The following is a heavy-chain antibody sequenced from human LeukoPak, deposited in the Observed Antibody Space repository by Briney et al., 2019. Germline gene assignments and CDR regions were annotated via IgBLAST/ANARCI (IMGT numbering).Heavy chain of an antibody. CDR1: GGTFSSYA. Sequence: GASVKVSGKASGGTFSSYAISWLRQAPGQGLEWMGGIIPIFGTANYAQKFQGRVTITADESTSTAYMELSSLRSEDTAVYYCARAGYIGYNSSAPYYYYYMDVWGKGTTVTVSS. D-gene: IGHD6-6*01. V-gene: IGHV1-69*13. CDR3: ARAGYIGYNSSAPYYYYYMDV. CDR2: IIPIFGTA. J-gene: IGHJ6*03.